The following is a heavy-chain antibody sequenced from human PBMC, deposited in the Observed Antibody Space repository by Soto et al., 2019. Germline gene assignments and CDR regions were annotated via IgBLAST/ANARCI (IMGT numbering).Heavy chain of an antibody. CDR3: AREKRANGYFDY. V-gene: IGHV3-7*01. CDR2: IKQDGTEK. Sequence: EVQLVESGGGLVQPGGSLRFSYAASGFTFSSYWMTWVRQAPGKGLEWVANIKQDGTEKYYVDSVKGRFTISRDNAKNSLYLQMNSLRAEDTAVYYCAREKRANGYFDYWGQGALVTVSS. CDR1: GFTFSSYW. J-gene: IGHJ4*02. D-gene: IGHD6-25*01.